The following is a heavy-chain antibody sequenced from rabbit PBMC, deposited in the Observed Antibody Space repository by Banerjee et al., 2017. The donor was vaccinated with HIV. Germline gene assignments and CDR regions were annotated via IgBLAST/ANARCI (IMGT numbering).Heavy chain of an antibody. D-gene: IGHD1-1*01. CDR2: IYTGDGTT. CDR3: ARDIDTYFHGMDL. J-gene: IGHJ6*01. Sequence: QSLEESGGDLVKPGASLTLSCKASGFTLSSSYYMCWVRQAPGKGLEWIGCIYTGDGTTYYASWAKGRFTISKTSSTTVTLQMTSLTAADTATYFCARDIDTYFHGMDLWGPGTLVTVS. V-gene: IGHV1S40*01. CDR1: GFTLSSSYY.